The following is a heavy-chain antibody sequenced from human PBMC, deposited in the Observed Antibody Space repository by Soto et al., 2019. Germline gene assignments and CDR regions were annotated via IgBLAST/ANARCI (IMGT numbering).Heavy chain of an antibody. D-gene: IGHD1-1*01. J-gene: IGHJ4*02. CDR1: GGSFSGYY. V-gene: IGHV4-34*01. Sequence: QVQLQQWGAGLLKPSETLSLTCAVYGGSFSGYYWNWIRQPPGKGLGWSGEINHSGSTNYNPSLKSRVTISLDTSKNQFSLKLSSMTAADTAVYYCARGYGRNVDYWGQGTLVTVSS. CDR3: ARGYGRNVDY. CDR2: INHSGST.